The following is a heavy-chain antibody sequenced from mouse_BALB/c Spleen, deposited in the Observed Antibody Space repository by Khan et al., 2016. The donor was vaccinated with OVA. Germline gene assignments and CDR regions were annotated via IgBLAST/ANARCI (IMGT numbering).Heavy chain of an antibody. CDR3: ARVGYSGTMDY. V-gene: IGHV9-3-1*01. CDR2: INPYTGEP. CDR1: GSPFTPSG. Sequence: QIQLVQSGPALKTPGEPVQISCQASGSPFTPSGLHWVKQAPGQGLKWMGFINPYTGEPTYAADFKGRFAFSLETSASTAYLQINHLKNEDTSTYFCARVGYSGTMDYWGQGTSVTVSS. J-gene: IGHJ4*01. D-gene: IGHD2-14*01.